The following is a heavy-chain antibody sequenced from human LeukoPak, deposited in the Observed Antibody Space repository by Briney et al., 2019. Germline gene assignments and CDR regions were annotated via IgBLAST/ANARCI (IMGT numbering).Heavy chain of an antibody. D-gene: IGHD2-2*02. CDR3: ARVCSSTSCYTENFDY. J-gene: IGHJ4*02. Sequence: GGSLRLSCAASGFTFSDYYMSWIRQAPGKGLEWVSYISGSGSTIYYADSVKGRFTISRDNAKNSLYLQMNSLRAEDTAVYYCARVCSSTSCYTENFDYWGQGTLVTVSS. CDR2: ISGSGSTI. CDR1: GFTFSDYY. V-gene: IGHV3-11*04.